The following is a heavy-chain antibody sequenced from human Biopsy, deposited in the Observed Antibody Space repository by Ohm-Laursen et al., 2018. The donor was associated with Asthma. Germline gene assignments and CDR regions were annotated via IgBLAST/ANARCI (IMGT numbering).Heavy chain of an antibody. CDR2: IFPDDSDT. CDR1: GYISANYW. D-gene: IGHD3-10*01. J-gene: IGHJ4*02. Sequence: ESLRISCKASGYISANYWIGWVRQMPGKGLEWMAIIFPDDSDTIYSPSFQGQVTISADKSISTVYLQWSSLKASDTAKYYCARLPYGSGSFFDFWGQGTQVTVAS. V-gene: IGHV5-51*01. CDR3: ARLPYGSGSFFDF.